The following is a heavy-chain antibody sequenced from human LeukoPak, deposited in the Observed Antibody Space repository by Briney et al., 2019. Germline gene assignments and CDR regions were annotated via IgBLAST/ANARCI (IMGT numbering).Heavy chain of an antibody. CDR3: ASGLPGGYCSSTSCPDY. D-gene: IGHD2-2*01. V-gene: IGHV4-31*03. CDR2: IYYSGST. Sequence: SQTLSLTCTVSGGSISSGGYYWSWIRQHPGKGLEWIGYIYYSGSTYYNPSLKSRVTISVDTSKNQFSLKLSSVTAADTAVYYCASGLPGGYCSSTSCPDYWGQGTLVTVSS. CDR1: GGSISSGGYY. J-gene: IGHJ4*02.